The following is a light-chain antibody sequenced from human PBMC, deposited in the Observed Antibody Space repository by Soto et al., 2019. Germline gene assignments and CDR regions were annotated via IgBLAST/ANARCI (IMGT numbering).Light chain of an antibody. Sequence: DIVMTQSPDSLAVSLGERATINCKSSQSVLYSSNNKNYLAWYQQKPGQPPKLLIYWASTRESGVPDRFSGSGSGTDFTLTISSLQADDVEVYYCQQYYSTPLTFVGGTKVDI. J-gene: IGKJ4*01. CDR2: WAS. CDR3: QQYYSTPLT. CDR1: QSVLYSSNNKNY. V-gene: IGKV4-1*01.